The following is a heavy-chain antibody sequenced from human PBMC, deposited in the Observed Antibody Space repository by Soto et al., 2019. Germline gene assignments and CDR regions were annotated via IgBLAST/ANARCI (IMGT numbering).Heavy chain of an antibody. CDR3: ARRWGAAFDY. J-gene: IGHJ4*02. CDR1: GFTFSNSW. D-gene: IGHD1-26*01. V-gene: IGHV3-7*02. Sequence: GGSLRLSCAASGFTFSNSWMSWVRQAPGKGLEWVANIKEDGSEIHYVDSVKGRFTISRDNAKNCLYLQMSSLRVEDTGVYYCARRWGAAFDYWGQGTLVTVSS. CDR2: IKEDGSEI.